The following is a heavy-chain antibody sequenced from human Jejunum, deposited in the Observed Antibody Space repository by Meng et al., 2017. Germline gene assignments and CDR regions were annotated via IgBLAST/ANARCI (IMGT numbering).Heavy chain of an antibody. CDR2: IWFGESAR. D-gene: IGHD4/OR15-4a*01. J-gene: IGHJ3*02. CDR3: ASANDRGNSFDI. CDR1: GFTFSHHC. Sequence: GGSLRLSCAASGFTFSHHCFHWIRQAPGKGLEWVERIWFGESARYYVDSVEGRFTVSRDDSKNTLYLQMNSLRAEDTAVYYCASANDRGNSFDIWGQGTLVTVSS. V-gene: IGHV3-33*01.